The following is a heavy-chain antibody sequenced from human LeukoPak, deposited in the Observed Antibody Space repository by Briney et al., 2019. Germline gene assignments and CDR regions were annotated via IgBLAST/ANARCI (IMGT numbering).Heavy chain of an antibody. CDR2: MNPNSGNT. Sequence: ASVKVSCKASGYTFTSYDINWVRQATGQGLEWMGWMNPNSGNTGYAQKFQGRVTVTRNTSISTAYMELSRLRSDDTAVYYCARGPLRAVAVTTFDYWGQGTLVTVSS. V-gene: IGHV1-8*01. D-gene: IGHD6-19*01. J-gene: IGHJ4*02. CDR3: ARGPLRAVAVTTFDY. CDR1: GYTFTSYD.